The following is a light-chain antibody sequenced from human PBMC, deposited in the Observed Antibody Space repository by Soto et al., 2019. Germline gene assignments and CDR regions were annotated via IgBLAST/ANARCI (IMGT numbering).Light chain of an antibody. CDR3: LLDYAYFWA. Sequence: AIQLTQSPSSLSASVGDRVTITCRASQGIRSALGWYQQKPGKVPKLLIYAASTLQSGVPSRFSGSGFGTDFTLTISSLQPEDFATYYCLLDYAYFWALGQGTKVEVK. CDR2: AAS. J-gene: IGKJ1*01. CDR1: QGIRSA. V-gene: IGKV1-6*01.